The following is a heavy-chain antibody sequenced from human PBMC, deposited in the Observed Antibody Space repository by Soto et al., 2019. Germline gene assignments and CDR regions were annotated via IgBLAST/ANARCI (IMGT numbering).Heavy chain of an antibody. D-gene: IGHD6-13*01. V-gene: IGHV4-39*01. J-gene: IGHJ6*02. CDR2: SNYGGPT. CDR3: ARHGAYSTSVYYYSGMEV. CDR1: SGAINSTVYY. Sequence: TLSLPRTVASGAINSTVYYWGWIRQPRGKGLEWIGSSNYGGPTYYSPSLQSRVTISLDTAKNHFSLNLRSVTAADTAVYYCARHGAYSTSVYYYSGMEVWGQGTTVTAP.